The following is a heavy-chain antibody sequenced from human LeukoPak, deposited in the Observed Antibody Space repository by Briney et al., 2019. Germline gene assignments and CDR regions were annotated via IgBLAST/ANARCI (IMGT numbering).Heavy chain of an antibody. CDR2: INTNTGNP. J-gene: IGHJ4*02. D-gene: IGHD1-26*01. CDR3: ARAKLVGATPIGNY. CDR1: GYTFTSYA. Sequence: ASVKVSCKASGYTFTSYAMNWVRQAPGQGLEWMGWINTNTGNPTYAQGFTGRFAFSLDTSVSTAYLQISSLKAEDTAVYYCARAKLVGATPIGNYWGQGTLVTVSS. V-gene: IGHV7-4-1*02.